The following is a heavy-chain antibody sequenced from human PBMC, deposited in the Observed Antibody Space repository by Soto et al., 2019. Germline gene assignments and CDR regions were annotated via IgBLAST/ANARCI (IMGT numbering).Heavy chain of an antibody. Sequence: TLSLTCTVSGGSISSGGYYWSWIRQHPGKGLEWIGYIYYSGSTYYNPSLKSRVTISVDTSKNQFSLKLSSVTAADTAVYYCARDRYDFSSLGNYYYYGMDVWGQGTTVTVSS. J-gene: IGHJ6*02. V-gene: IGHV4-31*03. D-gene: IGHD3-3*01. CDR2: IYYSGST. CDR3: ARDRYDFSSLGNYYYYGMDV. CDR1: GGSISSGGYY.